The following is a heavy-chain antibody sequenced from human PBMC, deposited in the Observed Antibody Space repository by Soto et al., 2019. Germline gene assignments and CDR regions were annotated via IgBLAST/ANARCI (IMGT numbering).Heavy chain of an antibody. Sequence: GGSLRLSCAASGFTFSSYSMHWVRQAPGKGLEWVAVVSYDGSNIYYADSVKGRFTISRDNSKNTLYLQMNSLKPEDTAVYYCARVYSSLDYGIDYWGQGTLVTVSS. CDR1: GFTFSSYS. V-gene: IGHV3-30-3*01. CDR2: VSYDGSNI. J-gene: IGHJ4*02. CDR3: ARVYSSLDYGIDY. D-gene: IGHD6-19*01.